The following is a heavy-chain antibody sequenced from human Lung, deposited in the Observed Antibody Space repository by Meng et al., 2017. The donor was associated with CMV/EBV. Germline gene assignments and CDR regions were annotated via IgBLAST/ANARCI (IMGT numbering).Heavy chain of an antibody. D-gene: IGHD5-12*01. CDR3: ARGGYSDYDVRESDYYYGLDV. V-gene: IGHV1-18*01. CDR1: GYSIISYG. CDR2: ISAYNGRT. J-gene: IGHJ6*02. Sequence: ASAKVSCKASGYSIISYGISWVQQAPGQGLEWMGWISAYNGRTNYAQKFQGRLTMTTDTSTNTAYTELRSLRSDDTAVYFCARGGYSDYDVRESDYYYGLDVWGQGXTVTVSS.